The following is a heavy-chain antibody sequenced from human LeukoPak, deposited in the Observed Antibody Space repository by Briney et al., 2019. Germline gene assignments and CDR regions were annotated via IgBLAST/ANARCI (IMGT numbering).Heavy chain of an antibody. V-gene: IGHV4-38-2*01. J-gene: IGHJ4*02. CDR2: IYHSGST. Sequence: PSETLSLTCAVSGYSISSGYYWGWIRQPPGKGLEWIGSIYHSGSTYYNPSLKSRVTISVDTSKNQFSLKLSSVTAADTAVYYCARGGRYDYVWGSYRPFGYWGQGTLVTVSS. D-gene: IGHD3-16*02. CDR3: ARGGRYDYVWGSYRPFGY. CDR1: GYSISSGYY.